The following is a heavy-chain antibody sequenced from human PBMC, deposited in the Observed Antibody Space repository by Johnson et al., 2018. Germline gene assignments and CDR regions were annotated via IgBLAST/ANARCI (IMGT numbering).Heavy chain of an antibody. Sequence: QVQLQESGGGVVQPGRSLRLSCSASGFSFSSYGMHWVRQAPGKGLEWLTIISYDGSHKYYVDSVRGRSTVSRDNSRNAVYLDINNLGEEEMDGYYCAKAAKRCEGGSGRHRWGQGTRV. CDR1: GFSFSSYG. CDR2: ISYDGSHK. J-gene: IGHJ3*01. CDR3: AKAAKRCEGGSGRHR. V-gene: IGHV3-30*18. D-gene: IGHD2-15*01.